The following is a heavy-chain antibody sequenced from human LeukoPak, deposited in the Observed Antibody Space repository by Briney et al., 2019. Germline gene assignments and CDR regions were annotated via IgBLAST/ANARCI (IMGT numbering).Heavy chain of an antibody. V-gene: IGHV3-11*06. D-gene: IGHD6-13*01. CDR3: ATRRQQLVMNYYGMDV. CDR1: GFTFSDYC. CDR2: ISSSSSYT. J-gene: IGHJ6*02. Sequence: PGGSLRLSCAASGFTFSDYCMSWIRQAPGKGLEWVSYISSSSSYTNYADSVKGRFTISRDNAKNSLYLQMNSLRAEDTAVYYCATRRQQLVMNYYGMDVWGQGTTVTVSS.